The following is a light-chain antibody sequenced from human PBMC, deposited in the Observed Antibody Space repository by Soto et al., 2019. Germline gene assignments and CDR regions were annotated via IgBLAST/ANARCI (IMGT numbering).Light chain of an antibody. CDR3: SSYAGSSNV. CDR2: EVN. J-gene: IGLJ1*01. V-gene: IGLV2-8*01. CDR1: SSDIGAYDY. Sequence: QSVLTQPASVSGSPGQSITISCSGTSSDIGAYDYVSWYHQHPGRAPKLIIYEVNKRPSGVPDRFSGSKSGNTASLTVSGLQAEDEADYYCSSYAGSSNVFGTGTKVTVL.